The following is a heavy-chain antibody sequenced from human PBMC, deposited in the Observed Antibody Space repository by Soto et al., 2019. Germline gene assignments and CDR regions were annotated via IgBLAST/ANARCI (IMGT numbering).Heavy chain of an antibody. D-gene: IGHD5-12*01. CDR2: ISSSSSYI. CDR3: ARDGGYSGYDYYYYYYMDV. J-gene: IGHJ6*03. Sequence: AGGSLRLSCAASGFTFSSYSMNWVRQAPGKGLEWVSSISSSSSYIYYADSVKGRFTISRDNAKNSLYLRMNSLRAEDTAVYYCARDGGYSGYDYYYYYYMDVWGKGTTVTVSS. V-gene: IGHV3-21*01. CDR1: GFTFSSYS.